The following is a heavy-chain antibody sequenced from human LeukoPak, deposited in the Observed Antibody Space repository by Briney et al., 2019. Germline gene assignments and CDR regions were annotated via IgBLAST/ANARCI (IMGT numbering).Heavy chain of an antibody. J-gene: IGHJ4*02. CDR2: INPNSGGT. D-gene: IGHD6-13*01. CDR3: AREEVIAAAGPTLDY. CDR1: GYTFNGFY. V-gene: IGHV1-2*02. Sequence: ASVKVSCKASGYTFNGFYLHWVRQAPGQGHEWMGWINPNSGGTNYAQKFQGRVTMTRDTSISTAYMELSRLRSDDTAVFYCAREEVIAAAGPTLDYWGQGALVTVSS.